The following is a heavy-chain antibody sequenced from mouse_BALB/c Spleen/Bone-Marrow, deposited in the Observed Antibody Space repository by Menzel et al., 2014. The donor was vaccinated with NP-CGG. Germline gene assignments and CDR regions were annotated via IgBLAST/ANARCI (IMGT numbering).Heavy chain of an antibody. Sequence: EVMLVESGAELVKPGASVKLSCTASGFNIKDTYMHWVKQRPEQGLEWIGRIDPANGNTKYDPKLQCKATITADTSSNTAFLQLSSLTSEDTAVYYCARGCYDYDLDYWGQGTTLTVSS. D-gene: IGHD2-4*01. CDR2: IDPANGNT. V-gene: IGHV14-3*02. CDR1: GFNIKDTY. J-gene: IGHJ2*01. CDR3: ARGCYDYDLDY.